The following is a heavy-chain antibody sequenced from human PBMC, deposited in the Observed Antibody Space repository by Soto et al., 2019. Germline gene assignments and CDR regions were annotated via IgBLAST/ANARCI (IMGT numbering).Heavy chain of an antibody. D-gene: IGHD2-2*01. V-gene: IGHV4-39*01. CDR1: GGSISSSSYY. J-gene: IGHJ6*03. Sequence: SETLSLTCTVSGGSISSSSYYWGWIRQPPGKGLKWIGSIYYSGSTYYNPSLKSRVTISVDTSKNQFSLKLSSVTAADTAVYYCARLGGEDIVVVPAAIYYYYMDVWGKGTTVTVSS. CDR2: IYYSGST. CDR3: ARLGGEDIVVVPAAIYYYYMDV.